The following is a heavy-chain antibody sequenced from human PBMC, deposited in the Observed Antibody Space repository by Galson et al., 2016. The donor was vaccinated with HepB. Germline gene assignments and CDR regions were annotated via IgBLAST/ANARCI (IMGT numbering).Heavy chain of an antibody. D-gene: IGHD5-18*01. CDR3: AIGYAVMVKDYYDYGLDV. CDR1: GATFGTYA. Sequence: SVKVSCKASGATFGTYAITWVRQAPGQGLEWMGGIIPMFGATTYAQKFQGRVTITADESTTTGYMELRSLRSEDTAVYYCAIGYAVMVKDYYDYGLDVWGQGTTVTVSS. V-gene: IGHV1-69*13. CDR2: IIPMFGAT. J-gene: IGHJ6*02.